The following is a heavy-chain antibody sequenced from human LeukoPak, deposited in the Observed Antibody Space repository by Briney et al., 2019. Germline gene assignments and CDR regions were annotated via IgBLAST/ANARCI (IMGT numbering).Heavy chain of an antibody. D-gene: IGHD7-27*01. Sequence: GASVKVSCKASGYTLTGHYIHWVRQPPGQGLEWMGWISLHSGFTMYPQRFQGRVTMTTDTSISTAYLEVRGLRSDDTAAYYCARQTGDDALDIWGQGTVITVYS. J-gene: IGHJ3*02. CDR3: ARQTGDDALDI. CDR2: ISLHSGFT. V-gene: IGHV1-2*02. CDR1: GYTLTGHY.